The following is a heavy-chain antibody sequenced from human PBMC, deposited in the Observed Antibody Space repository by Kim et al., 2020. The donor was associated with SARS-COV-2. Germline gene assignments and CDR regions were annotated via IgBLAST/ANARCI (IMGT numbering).Heavy chain of an antibody. D-gene: IGHD3-10*01. V-gene: IGHV3-48*02. J-gene: IGHJ6*02. Sequence: GCVKGRFTISRDNAKNSLYMQMNSRRDEDTAVYYLARDMVRGYYYYGMDVWGQGTTVTVSS. CDR3: ARDMVRGYYYYGMDV.